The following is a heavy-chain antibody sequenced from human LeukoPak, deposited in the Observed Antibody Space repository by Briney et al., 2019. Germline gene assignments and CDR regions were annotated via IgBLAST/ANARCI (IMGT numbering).Heavy chain of an antibody. V-gene: IGHV4-4*02. CDR1: GDSISDSDW. CDR2: IRHSGST. J-gene: IGHJ4*02. CDR3: ASDYGDRN. Sequence: SETLSLTCAVSGDSISDSDWWTWVRQPPGKGLEWIGEIRHSGSTSYNPSLKSRVTISVDTSKNQFSLKLSSVTAADTAVYYCASDYGDRNWGQGTLVTVSS. D-gene: IGHD4-17*01.